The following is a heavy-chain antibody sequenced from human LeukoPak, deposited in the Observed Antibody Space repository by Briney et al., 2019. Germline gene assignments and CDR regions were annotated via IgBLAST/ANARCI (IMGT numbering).Heavy chain of an antibody. Sequence: GGSLRLSCAASGFTFSSYAMHWVRQAPGKGLEWVAVISYDGSNKYYADSMKGRFTISRDNSKNTLYLQMNSLRAEDTAVYYCTRSDWFDPWGQGTLVIVSS. D-gene: IGHD2-21*01. CDR2: ISYDGSNK. V-gene: IGHV3-30*04. CDR1: GFTFSSYA. J-gene: IGHJ5*02. CDR3: TRSDWFDP.